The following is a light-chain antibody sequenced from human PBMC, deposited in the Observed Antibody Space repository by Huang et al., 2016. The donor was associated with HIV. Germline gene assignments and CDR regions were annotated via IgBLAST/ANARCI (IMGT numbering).Light chain of an antibody. V-gene: IGKV3-15*01. J-gene: IGKJ3*01. CDR3: QQFSKWPFT. CDR1: QSVSSN. Sequence: DIVMTQSPATMSVSPGERATLSCRASQSVSSNVALFQQNPGQAPRLLFYAASTRATGIPDRFSCSGSWIEFTLTISSLQSEDFAVYYCQQFSKWPFTFGPGTKVEVK. CDR2: AAS.